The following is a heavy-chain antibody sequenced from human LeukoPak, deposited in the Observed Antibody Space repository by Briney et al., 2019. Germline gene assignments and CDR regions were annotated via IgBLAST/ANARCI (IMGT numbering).Heavy chain of an antibody. D-gene: IGHD3-3*01. V-gene: IGHV4-59*01. CDR3: ARSTTIFGVTDP. CDR2: IYYSGST. Sequence: PSETLSLTCTVSGGSISSYYWSWIRQPPGKGLEWIGYIYYSGSTNYNPSLKSRVTISVDTSKNQFSLKLSSVTAADTAVYYCARSTTIFGVTDPWGQGTLVTVSS. J-gene: IGHJ5*02. CDR1: GGSISSYY.